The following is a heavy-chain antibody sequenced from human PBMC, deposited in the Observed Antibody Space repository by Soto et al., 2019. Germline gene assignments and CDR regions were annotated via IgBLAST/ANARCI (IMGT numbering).Heavy chain of an antibody. Sequence: ALVKVSCKASGYTFTSYDINWVRQATGQGLEWMGWMNPNSGNTGYAQKFQGRVTMTRNTSISTAYMELSSLRSEDTAVYYCARKGAYYDILTGYFDVDYYGMDVWGQGTTVTVSS. V-gene: IGHV1-8*01. CDR3: ARKGAYYDILTGYFDVDYYGMDV. CDR2: MNPNSGNT. D-gene: IGHD3-9*01. J-gene: IGHJ6*02. CDR1: GYTFTSYD.